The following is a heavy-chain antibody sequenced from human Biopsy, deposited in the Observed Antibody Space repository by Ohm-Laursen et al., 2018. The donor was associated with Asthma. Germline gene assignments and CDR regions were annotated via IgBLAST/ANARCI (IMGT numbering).Heavy chain of an antibody. V-gene: IGHV3-7*03. J-gene: IGHJ4*02. CDR2: IKHDGSEK. CDR3: AKDERLYYGSDSKYMQPVPLGD. Sequence: GSLRLSCTASGFTFGDYWMSWVRQVPGKGLEWVANIKHDGSEKNHVDSLKGRFTISRDNAKNSLYLQMNSLSAEDTAVYYCAKDERLYYGSDSKYMQPVPLGDWGQGTLVIVSA. D-gene: IGHD3-10*01. CDR1: GFTFGDYW.